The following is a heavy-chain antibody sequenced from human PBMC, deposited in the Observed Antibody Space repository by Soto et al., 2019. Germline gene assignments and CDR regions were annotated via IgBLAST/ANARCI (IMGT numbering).Heavy chain of an antibody. CDR3: ARVNYDYIWGSFGY. D-gene: IGHD3-16*01. Sequence: GASVKVSCKASGYTFTGYYMHWVRQAPGQGLEWMGWINPNSGGTNYAQKFQGWVTMTRDTSISTAYMELSRLRSDDTAVYYCARVNYDYIWGSFGYWGQGTLVTVSS. V-gene: IGHV1-2*04. CDR2: INPNSGGT. CDR1: GYTFTGYY. J-gene: IGHJ4*02.